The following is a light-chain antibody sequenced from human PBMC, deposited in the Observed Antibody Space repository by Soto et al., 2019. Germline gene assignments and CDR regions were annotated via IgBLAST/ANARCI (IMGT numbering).Light chain of an antibody. Sequence: DIVMTQTPLLLPVTLGQPASISCRSSQSLVYSDGSTYLVWLQQRPSQPPRLLIHKISNRFSGGPDRFSGSGAGTDFTPQIRKVEVEDVGVYYCKQGKQFPYTFGQGTKLENK. CDR2: KIS. CDR3: KQGKQFPYT. V-gene: IGKV2-24*01. J-gene: IGKJ2*01. CDR1: QSLVYSDGSTY.